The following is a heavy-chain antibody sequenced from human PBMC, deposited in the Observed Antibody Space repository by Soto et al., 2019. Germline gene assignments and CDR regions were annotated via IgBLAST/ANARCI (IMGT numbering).Heavy chain of an antibody. V-gene: IGHV3-7*01. J-gene: IGHJ4*02. D-gene: IGHD2-2*01. CDR2: IKQDGSEK. CDR3: ARDTMYCSSTSCYFDY. CDR1: GFTFSSYW. Sequence: LSLTCAASGFTFSSYWMSWVRQAPGKGLEWVANIKQDGSEKYYVDSVKGRFTISRDNAKNSLYLQMNSLRAEDTAVYYCARDTMYCSSTSCYFDYWGQGTLVTVSS.